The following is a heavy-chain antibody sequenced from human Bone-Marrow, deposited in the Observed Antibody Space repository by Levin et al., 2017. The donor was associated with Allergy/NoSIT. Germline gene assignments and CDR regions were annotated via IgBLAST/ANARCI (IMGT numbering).Heavy chain of an antibody. CDR2: IWYDGSNK. V-gene: IGHV3-33*01. Sequence: LSLPCAASGFTFRSSGMHWVRQAPGKGLEWVAVIWYDGSNKYYADSVKGRFTISRDNSKNTLYLQMNSLRAEDTAVYYCARQGLTGFYYYYMDVWGKGTTVTVSS. CDR3: ARQGLTGFYYYYMDV. D-gene: IGHD3-9*01. CDR1: GFTFRSSG. J-gene: IGHJ6*03.